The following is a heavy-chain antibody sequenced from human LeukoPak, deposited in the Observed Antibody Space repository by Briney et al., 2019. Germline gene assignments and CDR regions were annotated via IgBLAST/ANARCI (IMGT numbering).Heavy chain of an antibody. CDR1: GFTFSSYG. CDR2: ISFDETKE. V-gene: IGHV3-30*02. J-gene: IGHJ5*02. CDR3: VNSNFDP. Sequence: GGSLRLSCATSGFTFSSYGMHWVRQAPGKGLEWMAFISFDETKEYYGGSVKGRFTISRDNSKNTLHLQMNSLRGEDTAMYYCVNSNFDPWGQGTLVTVSS.